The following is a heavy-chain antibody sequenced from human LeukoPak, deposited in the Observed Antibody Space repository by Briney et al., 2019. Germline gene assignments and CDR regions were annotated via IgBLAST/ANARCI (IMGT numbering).Heavy chain of an antibody. D-gene: IGHD3-22*01. CDR2: LRGNGGST. CDR3: AKVPTSYYDSSGYPKGWLNT. Sequence: GGSLRLSCAASGFTFSSYAMNWVRQAPGKGLEWVSGLRGNGGSTYYADSVKDRFTTSRDNSKNTLFLQMDSLRVEDTAVYYCAKVPTSYYDSSGYPKGWLNTWGQGTLVTVSS. V-gene: IGHV3-23*01. J-gene: IGHJ5*02. CDR1: GFTFSSYA.